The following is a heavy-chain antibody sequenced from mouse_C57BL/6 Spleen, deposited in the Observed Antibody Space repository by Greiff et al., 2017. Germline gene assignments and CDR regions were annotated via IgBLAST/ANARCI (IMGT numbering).Heavy chain of an antibody. CDR3: AIYDYDGGYYAMDY. D-gene: IGHD2-4*01. CDR1: GYSITSGYY. Sequence: DVKLQESGPGLVKPSQSLSLTCSVTGYSITSGYYWNWIRQFPGNKLEWMGYISYDGSNNYNPSLKNRISITRDTSKNQFFLKLNSVTTEDTATYYCAIYDYDGGYYAMDYWGQGTSVTVSS. V-gene: IGHV3-6*01. J-gene: IGHJ4*01. CDR2: ISYDGSN.